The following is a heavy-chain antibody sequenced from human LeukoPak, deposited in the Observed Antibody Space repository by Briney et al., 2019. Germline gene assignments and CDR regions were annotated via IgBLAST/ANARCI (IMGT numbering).Heavy chain of an antibody. J-gene: IGHJ6*03. Sequence: SETLSLTCTVSGGSISCYYWSWIRQPPGKGLEWIGYIYYSGSTNYNPSLKSRVTISVDTSKNQFSLKLSSVTAADTAVYYCARLGGNHYYYYYYMDVWGKGTTVTVSS. CDR1: GGSISCYY. D-gene: IGHD4-23*01. CDR2: IYYSGST. V-gene: IGHV4-59*01. CDR3: ARLGGNHYYYYYYMDV.